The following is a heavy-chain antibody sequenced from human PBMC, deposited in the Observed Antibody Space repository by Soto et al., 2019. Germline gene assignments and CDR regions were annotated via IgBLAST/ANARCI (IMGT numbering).Heavy chain of an antibody. CDR1: GFTFSDHW. V-gene: IGHV3-74*01. J-gene: IGHJ4*02. CDR3: TRVLTYFDS. Sequence: EVQLEESGGGLAQSGGSLRLSCAASGFTFSDHWMHWVRQVPGKGLEWVSRIRRDGRETNYADSVKGRFTISRDNAENTLYLQMKCLRADDTAVYYCTRVLTYFDSWGQGILVTVSS. CDR2: IRRDGRET.